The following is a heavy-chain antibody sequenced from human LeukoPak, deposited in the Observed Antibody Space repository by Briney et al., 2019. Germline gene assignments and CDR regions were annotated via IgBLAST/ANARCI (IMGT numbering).Heavy chain of an antibody. CDR2: IYHTGST. D-gene: IGHD3-16*01. V-gene: IGHV4-61*01. J-gene: IGHJ3*01. CDR1: GGSVSGTYY. Sequence: PSETLSFTCTVSGGSVSGTYYWSWIRQPPGKGLEWIAYIYHTGSTDSNPSLRSRVTISLDTSKNQFSLKLNSVTAADTAVYYCARRWVYDKRAFDAWGQGALVTVSS. CDR3: ARRWVYDKRAFDA.